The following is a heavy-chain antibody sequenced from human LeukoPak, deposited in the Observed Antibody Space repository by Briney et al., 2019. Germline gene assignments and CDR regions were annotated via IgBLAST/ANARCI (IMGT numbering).Heavy chain of an antibody. Sequence: GGSLRLSCAASGFTFSSYWMHWVRQAPGKGLVWVSRINSDGSSTSYADSVKGRFTISRDNAKNTLYLQMNSLRAEDTAVYYCAREIQEWVTMVRGVAARYRHDYFDYWGQGTLVTVSS. D-gene: IGHD3-10*01. CDR3: AREIQEWVTMVRGVAARYRHDYFDY. V-gene: IGHV3-74*01. J-gene: IGHJ4*02. CDR1: GFTFSSYW. CDR2: INSDGSST.